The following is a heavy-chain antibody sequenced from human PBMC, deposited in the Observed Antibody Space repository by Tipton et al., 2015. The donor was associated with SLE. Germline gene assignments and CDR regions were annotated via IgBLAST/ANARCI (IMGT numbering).Heavy chain of an antibody. Sequence: QLVQSGAEMKKPGESLKISCKGSGYTFINSWLGWVRQMPGKGLEWVGIIYPGDSETRYSPSFEGHDTISTDKSVSTAYLYWANLKASDSGIYCCARDRGTVVKAFHMDVWGIGTTFIVSS. J-gene: IGHJ6*03. CDR1: GYTFINSW. CDR2: IYPGDSET. V-gene: IGHV5-51*03. CDR3: ARDRGTVVKAFHMDV. D-gene: IGHD3-10*01.